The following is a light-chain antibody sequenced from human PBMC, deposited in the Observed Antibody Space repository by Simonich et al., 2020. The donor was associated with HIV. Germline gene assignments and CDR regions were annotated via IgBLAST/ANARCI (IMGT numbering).Light chain of an antibody. V-gene: IGLV8-61*01. CDR2: YPN. Sequence: QTVVTQEPSFSVSPGGTVTLTCGLSSGSVSTSYYPSWYQQTPGQAPRTLIYYPNTRSSGVPDRFSGSILGNKAALTITGAQADDESDYYCVLYMGSGMWVFVGGTKLTVL. CDR1: SGSVSTSYY. CDR3: VLYMGSGMWV. J-gene: IGLJ3*02.